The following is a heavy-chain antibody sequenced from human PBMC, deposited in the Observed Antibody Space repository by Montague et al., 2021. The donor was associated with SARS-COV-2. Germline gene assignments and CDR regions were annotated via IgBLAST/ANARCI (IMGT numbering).Heavy chain of an antibody. CDR1: GFSLSISGMC. J-gene: IGHJ4*02. Sequence: PALVKPTQTLTLTCTFSGFSLSISGMCVSWIRQPPGKALEWLARIDWDDDKYYSTSLRTRLTISKDTSKNQVVLTMTNMDPVDTATYYCARMSVRGVIFDYWGQGTLVTVSS. D-gene: IGHD3-10*01. CDR2: IDWDDDK. CDR3: ARMSVRGVIFDY. V-gene: IGHV2-70*11.